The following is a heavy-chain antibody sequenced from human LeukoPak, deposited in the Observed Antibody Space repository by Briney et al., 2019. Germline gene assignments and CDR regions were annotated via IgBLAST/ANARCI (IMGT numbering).Heavy chain of an antibody. D-gene: IGHD5-12*01. V-gene: IGHV3-15*01. CDR3: ARIPGYSGYDLRY. J-gene: IGHJ4*02. CDR2: IKSKTDGGTT. Sequence: GGSLRLSCAASGFTFNNAWMSWVRQAPGKGLEWVGRIKSKTDGGTTDYAAPVKGRFTISRDNSKNTLYLQMNSLRAEDTAVYYCARIPGYSGYDLRYWGQGTLVTVSS. CDR1: GFTFNNAW.